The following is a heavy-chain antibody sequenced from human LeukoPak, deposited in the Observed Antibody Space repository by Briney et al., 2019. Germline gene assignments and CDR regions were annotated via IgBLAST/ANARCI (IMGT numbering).Heavy chain of an antibody. V-gene: IGHV3-48*01. CDR2: ISSSSSTI. CDR1: GFTCSSYS. Sequence: GGSLRLSCAASGFTCSSYSMNWVRQAPGKGLEWVSYISSSSSTIYYADSVKGRFTISRDNAKNSLYLQMNSLRAEDTAVYYCARDSYDSSGYHLYYFDYWGQGTLVTVSS. J-gene: IGHJ4*02. CDR3: ARDSYDSSGYHLYYFDY. D-gene: IGHD3-22*01.